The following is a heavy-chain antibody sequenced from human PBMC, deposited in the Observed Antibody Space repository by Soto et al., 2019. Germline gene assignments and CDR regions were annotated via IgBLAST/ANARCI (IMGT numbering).Heavy chain of an antibody. J-gene: IGHJ4*02. Sequence: QVQVMQSGAEVKKPGDSVKVSCKTSGYIFSDYGINWARQAPGQGPGWMGWISGYSGNANLAQKFQGRVTMTTDKSTRTAYMELRRLRSDDTAVYYCAKRTSGTTWGESDYWCEGTLVTVSS. D-gene: IGHD4-17*01. V-gene: IGHV1-18*04. CDR3: AKRTSGTTWGESDY. CDR2: ISGYSGNA. CDR1: GYIFSDYG.